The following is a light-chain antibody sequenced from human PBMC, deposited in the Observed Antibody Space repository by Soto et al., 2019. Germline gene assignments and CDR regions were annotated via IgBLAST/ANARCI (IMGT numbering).Light chain of an antibody. Sequence: DIQMTQPPSTLSGSVGDRVTITCRASLTISSWLAWYQQKPVKAPKLLIYNASTLKSGFPSMFSGSGSGTEFTLTISSLQPDDFATYYCQHYNSYSEAFGQGTKVDIK. CDR3: QHYNSYSEA. CDR1: LTISSW. J-gene: IGKJ1*01. V-gene: IGKV1-5*03. CDR2: NAS.